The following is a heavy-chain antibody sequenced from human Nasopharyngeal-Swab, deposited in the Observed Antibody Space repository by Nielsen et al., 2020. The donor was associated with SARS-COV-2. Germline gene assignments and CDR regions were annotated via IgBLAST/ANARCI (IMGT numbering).Heavy chain of an antibody. CDR2: IKSKTDGGTT. D-gene: IGHD2-15*01. V-gene: IGHV3-15*01. Sequence: GESLKISCAASGFTFSNAWMSWVRQAPGKGLEWVGRIKSKTDGGTTDYAAPVKGRFTISRDDSKNTLYLQMNSLKTEDTAVYYCTTESGPYSNWFDPWGQGTLVTVSS. CDR3: TTESGPYSNWFDP. J-gene: IGHJ5*02. CDR1: GFTFSNAW.